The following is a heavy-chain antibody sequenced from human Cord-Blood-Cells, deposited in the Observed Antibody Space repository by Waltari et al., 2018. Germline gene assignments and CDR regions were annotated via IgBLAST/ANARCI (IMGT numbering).Heavy chain of an antibody. V-gene: IGHV4-34*01. J-gene: IGHJ4*02. CDR3: ARLYYFDY. Sequence: QVQLQQWGAGLLKTSETLSLTCAVYGGSFSGYYWSWIRQPPGKGLEWIGEINHSGSTNYNPSLKSRVTISVDTSKNQFSLKLSSVTAADTAVYYCARLYYFDYWGQGTLVTVSS. CDR1: GGSFSGYY. CDR2: INHSGST.